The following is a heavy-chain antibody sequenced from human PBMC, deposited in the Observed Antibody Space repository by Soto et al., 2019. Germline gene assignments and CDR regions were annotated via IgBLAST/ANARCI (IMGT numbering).Heavy chain of an antibody. CDR3: SSAPQRDLTEERARS. D-gene: IGHD2-21*02. CDR2: IQSNVDGGTT. V-gene: IGHV3-15*07. CDR1: GFTVGSAW. Sequence: EVQLVESGGGLVKPGGSLRLGCEVSGFTVGSAWMNWVRQAQGKGLVWDGRIQSNVDGGTTDYAEPVKGRFTISRDDSKNTLYLQMESVQTEDTAVYYCSSAPQRDLTEERARSWGQGTLVTVSS. J-gene: IGHJ5*02.